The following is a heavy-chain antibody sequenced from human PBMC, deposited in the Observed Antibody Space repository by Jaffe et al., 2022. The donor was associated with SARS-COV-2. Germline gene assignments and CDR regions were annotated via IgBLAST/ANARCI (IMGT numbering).Heavy chain of an antibody. J-gene: IGHJ4*02. V-gene: IGHV4-38-2*02. Sequence: QVQLQESGPGLVKPSETLSLTCSVSGFSITSGYYWGWIRQPPGKGLEWIGNIYHSGTTYYNASLKSRVSMSVDTSKSLFSLKLSSVTAADTAVYYCARARTGEPYFDYWGQGTLVTVAS. CDR3: ARARTGEPYFDY. CDR2: IYHSGTT. CDR1: GFSITSGYY. D-gene: IGHD7-27*01.